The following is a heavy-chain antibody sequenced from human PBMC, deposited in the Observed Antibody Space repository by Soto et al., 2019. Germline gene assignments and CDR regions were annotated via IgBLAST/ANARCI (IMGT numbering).Heavy chain of an antibody. V-gene: IGHV3-30*03. Sequence: QVQLVESGGGVVQPGRSLRLSCAASGFIFRNFGMHWVRRAPGKGLEWVAVISGDGNDKYYPDSMKGRFTISRDNFNNTLYLQLNSPRPEDTAVYHCVQGASTAHQPLDSWGQGVLVTVSS. J-gene: IGHJ4*02. CDR1: GFIFRNFG. CDR3: VQGASTAHQPLDS. CDR2: ISGDGNDK. D-gene: IGHD1-26*01.